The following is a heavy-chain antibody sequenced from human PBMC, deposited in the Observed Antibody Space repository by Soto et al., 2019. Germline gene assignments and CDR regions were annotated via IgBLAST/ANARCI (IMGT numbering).Heavy chain of an antibody. J-gene: IGHJ4*02. CDR1: GCSISSSSYY. CDR3: AIELGTGLGAY. Sequence: SETLSLTCTVSGCSISSSSYYWGWIRQPPGKGREWIGSIYDSGSTYYNPALKRLVTISVNTSNNQFSQKLSSVTAAATAVYYCAIELGTGLGAYWGQGTLVTVSS. V-gene: IGHV4-39*02. CDR2: IYDSGST. D-gene: IGHD1-26*01.